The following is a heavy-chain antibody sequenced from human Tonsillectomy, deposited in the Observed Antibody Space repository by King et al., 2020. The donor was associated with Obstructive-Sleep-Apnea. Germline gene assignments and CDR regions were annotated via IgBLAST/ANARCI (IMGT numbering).Heavy chain of an antibody. D-gene: IGHD3-10*01. Sequence: QLVQSGAEVKKPGASVKVSCKASGYTFTSYPMHWVRQAPGQRLEWMGWINAGNGNTEYSQNFQGRVTVTRDTSASTAYMELSSLRSEDTAIYYCARDPTQGYGSGSYFLDYWGQGTLVTVSS. CDR1: GYTFTSYP. CDR2: INAGNGNT. CDR3: ARDPTQGYGSGSYFLDY. V-gene: IGHV1-3*01. J-gene: IGHJ4*02.